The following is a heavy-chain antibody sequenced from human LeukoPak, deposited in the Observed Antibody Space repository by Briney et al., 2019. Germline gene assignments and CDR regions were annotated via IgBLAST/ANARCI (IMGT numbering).Heavy chain of an antibody. Sequence: SETLSLTCTVAGGSISSYYWRWIRQPPGKGLEWIGYIYTSGSTNYNPSLKSRVTISVDTSKNQFSLKLSSVTAADTAVYYCARLASSYYYYMDVWGKGTTVTVSS. CDR1: GGSISSYY. CDR2: IYTSGST. CDR3: ARLASSYYYYMDV. J-gene: IGHJ6*03. V-gene: IGHV4-4*09.